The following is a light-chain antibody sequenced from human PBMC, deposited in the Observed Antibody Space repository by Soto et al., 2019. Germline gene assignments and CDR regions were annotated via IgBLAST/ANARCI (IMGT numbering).Light chain of an antibody. J-gene: IGLJ3*02. CDR1: SSDVGGYNF. Sequence: QSALTQPASVSGSRGQSITISCTGTSSDVGGYNFVSWYQQHPGKAPKFMIYEVINRPSGVSNRFSGSKSGNTASLTISGLQAEDEADYYCSSYTNNKTWVFGGATKLTVL. CDR3: SSYTNNKTWV. CDR2: EVI. V-gene: IGLV2-14*01.